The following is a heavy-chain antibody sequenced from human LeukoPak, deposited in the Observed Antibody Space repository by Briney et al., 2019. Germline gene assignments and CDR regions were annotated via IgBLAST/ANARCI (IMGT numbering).Heavy chain of an antibody. V-gene: IGHV1-8*01. CDR3: ARDGYFDY. Sequence: ASRKVSCKASGYTFTSYDINWGRQATGQGLEWMGWMNPNSGNTGYAQKFQGRVTMTTDTSTSTAYIELRSLTFDDTAIYYCARDGYFDYWGQGTLVTVSS. D-gene: IGHD2-8*01. J-gene: IGHJ4*02. CDR2: MNPNSGNT. CDR1: GYTFTSYD.